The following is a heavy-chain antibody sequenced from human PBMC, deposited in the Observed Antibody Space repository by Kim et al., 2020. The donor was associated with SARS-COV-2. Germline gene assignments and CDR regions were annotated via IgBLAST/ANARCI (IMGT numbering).Heavy chain of an antibody. J-gene: IGHJ2*01. V-gene: IGHV3-21*04. CDR3: ARDGNTVTLPYWYFDL. CDR1: GFTFSSYS. Sequence: GGSLRLSCAASGFTFSSYSMNWVRQAPGKGLEWVSSISSSSSYIYYADSVKGRFTISRDNAKNSLYLQMNSLRAEDTAVYYCARDGNTVTLPYWYFDLWGRGTLVTVSS. D-gene: IGHD4-17*01. CDR2: ISSSSSYI.